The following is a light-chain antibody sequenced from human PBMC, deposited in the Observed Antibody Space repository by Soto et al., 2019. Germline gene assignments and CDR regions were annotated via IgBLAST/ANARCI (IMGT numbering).Light chain of an antibody. CDR2: DAS. CDR1: QSVSSY. V-gene: IGKV3-11*01. Sequence: EIVLTQSPATLSLSPGERATLSCRASQSVSSYLAWYQQKPGQAPRLLIYDASNRATGIPARFSVSGSGTDFTLTISSLEPEDFAVYYCQQRSNWPLPITFGQGTRLEIK. J-gene: IGKJ5*01. CDR3: QQRSNWPLPIT.